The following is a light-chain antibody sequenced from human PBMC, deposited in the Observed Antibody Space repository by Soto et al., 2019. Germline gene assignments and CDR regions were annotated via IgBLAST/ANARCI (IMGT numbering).Light chain of an antibody. CDR3: VSYAGSNIWM. J-gene: IGLJ3*02. CDR2: EVS. Sequence: QSALTQPPSASGSPGQSVTISCTGTSSDIGCYDYVSWYQQHPGKTPKFIIYEVSKRPSGVPDRFYGSKSGNTASLTVSGLQAADEADYYCVSYAGSNIWMFGGGTKLPVL. CDR1: SSDIGCYDY. V-gene: IGLV2-8*01.